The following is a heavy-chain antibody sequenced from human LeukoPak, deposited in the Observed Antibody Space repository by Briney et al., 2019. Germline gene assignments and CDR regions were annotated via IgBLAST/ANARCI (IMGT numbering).Heavy chain of an antibody. CDR1: GFTFSTHW. J-gene: IGHJ4*02. CDR3: VSQYCSGGSCYSH. D-gene: IGHD2-15*01. Sequence: PGGSLRLSCAASGFTFSTHWMYWVRQAPGKEFVWVSRISGDGSLTSYADSVRGRFTISRDNAKETLYLQMNSLRDEDTAVYYCVSQYCSGGSCYSHWGQGTLVTVSS. CDR2: ISGDGSLT. V-gene: IGHV3-74*01.